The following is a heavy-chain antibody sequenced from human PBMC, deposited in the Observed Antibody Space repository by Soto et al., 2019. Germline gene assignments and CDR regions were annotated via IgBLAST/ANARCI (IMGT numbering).Heavy chain of an antibody. CDR2: IYYSGST. D-gene: IGHD6-19*01. CDR3: ARRFVVSVRGWYYFDY. CDR1: GGSISSSSYY. Sequence: PSETLSLTCTVSGGSISSSSYYWGWIRQPPGKGLEWIGSIYYSGSTYYSPSLKSRVTISVDTSKNQFSLKLSSVTAADTAVYYCARRFVVSVRGWYYFDYWGQGTLVTVSS. V-gene: IGHV4-39*01. J-gene: IGHJ4*02.